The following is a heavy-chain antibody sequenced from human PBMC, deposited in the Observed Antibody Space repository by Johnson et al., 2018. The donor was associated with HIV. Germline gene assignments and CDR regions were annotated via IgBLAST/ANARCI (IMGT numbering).Heavy chain of an antibody. CDR2: IRYDGSNK. V-gene: IGHV3-30*02. CDR3: ASTAVAGTGDAFDI. J-gene: IGHJ3*02. D-gene: IGHD6-19*01. CDR1: GFTFSSYG. Sequence: QVQLVESGGGVVQPGGSLRLSCAASGFTFSSYGMHWVRQAPGKGLEWVAFIRYDGSNKYYADAVKGRFTISRDNSKNTLYLKMNSLRAEDTAVYYCASTAVAGTGDAFDIWGQGTMVTVSS.